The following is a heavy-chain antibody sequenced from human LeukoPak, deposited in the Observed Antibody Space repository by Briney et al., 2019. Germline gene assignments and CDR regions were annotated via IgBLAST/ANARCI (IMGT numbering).Heavy chain of an antibody. CDR2: IYYSGST. D-gene: IGHD6-19*01. J-gene: IGHJ4*02. CDR3: ARLTPIAVAGHFDY. Sequence: ASETLSLTCTVSGGSISSSSYYWGWIRQPPGKGLEWIGSIYYSGSTYYNPSLKSRVTISVDTSKNQVSLKLSSVTAADTAVYYCARLTPIAVAGHFDYWGQGTLVTVSS. CDR1: GGSISSSSYY. V-gene: IGHV4-39*01.